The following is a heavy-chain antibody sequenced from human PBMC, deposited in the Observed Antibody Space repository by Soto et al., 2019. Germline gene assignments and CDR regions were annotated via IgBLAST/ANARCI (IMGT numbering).Heavy chain of an antibody. J-gene: IGHJ2*01. V-gene: IGHV3-30-3*01. CDR3: ARRLWRIDYNWGYFDL. CDR1: GFTFSSYA. CDR2: ISYDGSNK. Sequence: QVQLVESGGGVVQPGRSLRLSCAASGFTFSSYAMHWVRQAPGKGLEWVAVISYDGSNKYYADSVKGQFTISRDNSKNRMYLQMNSLRAEDTAVYYWARRLWRIDYNWGYFDLWGRGTLVTVSS. D-gene: IGHD4-4*01.